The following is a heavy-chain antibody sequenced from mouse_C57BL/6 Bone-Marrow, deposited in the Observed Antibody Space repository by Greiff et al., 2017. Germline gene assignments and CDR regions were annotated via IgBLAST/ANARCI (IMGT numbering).Heavy chain of an antibody. D-gene: IGHD2-4*01. CDR1: GYSFTDYN. CDR2: INPNYGTI. CDR3: ARGNDYDYAMDY. J-gene: IGHJ4*01. V-gene: IGHV1-39*01. Sequence: EVQLVESGPELVKPGASVKISCKASGYSFTDYNMNWVKQSNGKSLEWIGVINPNYGTISYNQKFKGKATLTVDPASSTAYMQLKRLTSEDSAVYYCARGNDYDYAMDYWGQGTSVTVSS.